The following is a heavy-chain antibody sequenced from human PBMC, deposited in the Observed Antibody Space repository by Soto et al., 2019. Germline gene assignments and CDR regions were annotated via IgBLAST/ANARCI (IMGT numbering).Heavy chain of an antibody. D-gene: IGHD3-10*01. J-gene: IGHJ6*02. V-gene: IGHV1-69*12. Sequence: QVLLVQSGAEVKKPGSSVKVSCKASGGTFSSYAINWVRQAPGQGLEWMGGIIRIFGTPDYAQRFQGRVTITADESTSTAYRELSSLRSEDTAVYYCARQGSNEYYYYGMDVWGQGTTVTVSS. CDR1: GGTFSSYA. CDR3: ARQGSNEYYYYGMDV. CDR2: IIRIFGTP.